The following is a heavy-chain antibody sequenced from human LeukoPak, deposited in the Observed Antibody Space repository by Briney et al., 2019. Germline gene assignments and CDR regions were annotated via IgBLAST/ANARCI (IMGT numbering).Heavy chain of an antibody. CDR2: INSEGTTT. J-gene: IGHJ4*02. CDR1: GFSFSSHW. V-gene: IGHV3-74*03. Sequence: PGGSLRLSCAASGFSFSSHWMHWVRQAPGKGLVWVSRINSEGTTTTYADSVKGRFTISRDNAKNSLYLQMNSLRAEDTAVYYCARGSFGYFDYWGQGTLVTVSS. D-gene: IGHD5-18*01. CDR3: ARGSFGYFDY.